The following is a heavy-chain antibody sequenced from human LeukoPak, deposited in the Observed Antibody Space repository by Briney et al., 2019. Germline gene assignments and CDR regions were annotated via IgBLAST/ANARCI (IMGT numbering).Heavy chain of an antibody. D-gene: IGHD4-23*01. CDR2: IYPIGAT. CDR3: ARVWSTGVIPHAFVI. J-gene: IGHJ3*02. Sequence: SETLSLTCALSGDSINSSNCGSWVRQPPGKGLEWIGEIYPIGATNYNPSLKSRVTMSVDKANHQFFLNLSSVTAADTAVYYCARVWSTGVIPHAFVIWGQGTTVIVSS. CDR1: GDSINSSNC. V-gene: IGHV4-4*02.